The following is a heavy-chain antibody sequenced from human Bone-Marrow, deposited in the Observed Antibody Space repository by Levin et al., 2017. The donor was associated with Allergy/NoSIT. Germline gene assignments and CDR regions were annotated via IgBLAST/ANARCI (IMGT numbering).Heavy chain of an antibody. D-gene: IGHD1-26*01. V-gene: IGHV3-23*01. CDR3: AKEGSGGSYDIY. Sequence: GGSLRLSCAASAFSFSSYAMSWVRQAPGKGLEWVSAISGSGGRTYYADSVKGRFTISRDNSKNTLFLQMNSLRAEDTAIYYCAKEGSGGSYDIYWGQGSLVTVSS. CDR1: AFSFSSYA. CDR2: ISGSGGRT. J-gene: IGHJ4*02.